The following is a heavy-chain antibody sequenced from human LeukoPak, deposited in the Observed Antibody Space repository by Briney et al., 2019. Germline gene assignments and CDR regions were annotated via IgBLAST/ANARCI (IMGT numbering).Heavy chain of an antibody. Sequence: GGSLRLSCAASGFTFSNYAMGWVRQAPGRGLEWVPAISGRGDKTYHADSVKGRFTISRDNSRNTLSLQVNSLRAEDTAVYYCAKDTSAWWYHRAYMDVWGKGTTVTVSS. V-gene: IGHV3-23*01. CDR3: AKDTSAWWYHRAYMDV. D-gene: IGHD2-15*01. J-gene: IGHJ6*03. CDR2: ISGRGDKT. CDR1: GFTFSNYA.